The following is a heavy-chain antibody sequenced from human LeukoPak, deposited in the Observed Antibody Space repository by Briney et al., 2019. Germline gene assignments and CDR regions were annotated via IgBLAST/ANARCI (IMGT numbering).Heavy chain of an antibody. CDR2: IYPGDSDT. Sequence: GESLKISCKGSGYSFTNYWIGWVRQMPGKGLEWMGIIYPGDSDTRYSPSFQGQVTISADKSISTAYLQWSSLKASDTAMYYCARQGQLLYKDYYYYMDVWGKGTTVTVSS. CDR1: GYSFTNYW. J-gene: IGHJ6*03. CDR3: ARQGQLLYKDYYYYMDV. D-gene: IGHD2-2*02. V-gene: IGHV5-51*01.